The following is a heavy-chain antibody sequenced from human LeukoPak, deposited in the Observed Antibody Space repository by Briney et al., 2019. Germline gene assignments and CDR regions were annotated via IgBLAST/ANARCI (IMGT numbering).Heavy chain of an antibody. V-gene: IGHV5-51*01. CDR1: GSSFTNKW. CDR3: ARQAQSFGCMDV. CDR2: IYPGDWDT. D-gene: IGHD3-16*01. Sequence: PGESLKISCKGSGSSFTNKWIGWVRQMPGKGLEWMGIIYPGDWDTNHIPSFQGQVTFSADKSISTAYLQWSSLKASDTAMYYCARQAQSFGCMDVWGQGTTVTVPS. J-gene: IGHJ6*02.